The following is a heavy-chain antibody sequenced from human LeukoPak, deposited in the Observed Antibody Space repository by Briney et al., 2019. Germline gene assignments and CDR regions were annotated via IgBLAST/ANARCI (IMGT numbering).Heavy chain of an antibody. CDR1: GGPISSSSYY. CDR2: IYYSGST. D-gene: IGHD3-22*01. J-gene: IGHJ5*02. V-gene: IGHV4-39*07. Sequence: SETLSLTCTVSGGPISSSSYYWGWIRQPPGKGLEWIGSIYYSGSTYYNPSLKSQVTISVDTSKNQFSLKLSSVTAADTAVYYCAVRRITMIVVAKDWFDPWGQGTLVTVSS. CDR3: AVRRITMIVVAKDWFDP.